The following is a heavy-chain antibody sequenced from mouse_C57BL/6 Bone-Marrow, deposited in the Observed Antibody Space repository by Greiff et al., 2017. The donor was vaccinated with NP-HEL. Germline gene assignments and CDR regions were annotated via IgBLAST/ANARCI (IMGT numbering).Heavy chain of an antibody. CDR2: IDPSDSYT. D-gene: IGHD1-1*01. CDR3: ARIGPIYYYGSSPLAY. CDR1: GYTFTSYW. Sequence: QVQLKQPGAELVKPGASVKLSCKASGYTFTSYWMQWVKQRPGQGLEWIGEIDPSDSYTNYNQKFKGKATLTVDTSSSTAYMQLSSLTSEDSAVYYCARIGPIYYYGSSPLAYWGQGTLVTVSA. J-gene: IGHJ3*01. V-gene: IGHV1-50*01.